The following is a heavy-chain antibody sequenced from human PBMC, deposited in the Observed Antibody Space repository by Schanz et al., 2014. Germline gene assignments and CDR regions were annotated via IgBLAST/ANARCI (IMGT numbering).Heavy chain of an antibody. CDR3: AKDPHRDYGGKPQAFDI. V-gene: IGHV3-30*02. CDR1: RFAFSNCG. J-gene: IGHJ4*02. Sequence: QAQLVESGGGVVQPGGSLRLSCAASRFAFSNCGMHWVRQAPGKGLEWVAFIRYDASNEYYADSVKGRFTISRDNSKNTLYLQMNSLRAEDTALYYCAKDPHRDYGGKPQAFDIWGQGTLVIVSS. D-gene: IGHD4-17*01. CDR2: IRYDASNE.